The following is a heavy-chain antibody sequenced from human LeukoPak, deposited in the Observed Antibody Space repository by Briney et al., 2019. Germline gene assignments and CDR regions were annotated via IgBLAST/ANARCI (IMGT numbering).Heavy chain of an antibody. V-gene: IGHV1-69*13. CDR3: ARSWAVQNTFYYFDY. CDR1: TDTFNNYG. D-gene: IGHD1-1*01. J-gene: IGHJ4*02. CDR2: IVPVVETI. Sequence: SVKVSCKASTDTFNNYGIVWVRQAPGQGLEWMGGIVPVVETIDYAQKFQGRVTLSADDSTTTAYVELNSLRSEDTAVYYCARSWAVQNTFYYFDYWGQGTLVTVSS.